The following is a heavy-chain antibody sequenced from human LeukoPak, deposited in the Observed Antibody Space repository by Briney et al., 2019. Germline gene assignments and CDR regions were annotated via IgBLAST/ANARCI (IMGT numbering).Heavy chain of an antibody. Sequence: SQTLSLTCAVSGGSISSGDYYWSWIRQPPGKGLEWIGYIYYSGSTYYNPSLKSRVTISVDTSKNQFSLKLSSVTAADTAEYYFARVSAMVTIFDQWGQGTMVTVSS. CDR1: GGSISSGDYY. CDR3: ARVSAMVTIFDQ. J-gene: IGHJ4*02. D-gene: IGHD5-18*01. CDR2: IYYSGST. V-gene: IGHV4-30-4*08.